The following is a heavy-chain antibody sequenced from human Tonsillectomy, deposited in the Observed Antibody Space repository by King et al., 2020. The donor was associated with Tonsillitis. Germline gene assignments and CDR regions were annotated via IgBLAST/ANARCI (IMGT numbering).Heavy chain of an antibody. Sequence: VQLVESGGGLVKPGGSLRLSCAASGFTFSSYSMNWVRQAPGKGLEWVSSISSSSSYIYYADSVKGRFTISRDNAKNSLYLQLNSLRAEDTAGYYCARDIDYGDLEGDYYYYMDVWGKGTTVTVSS. J-gene: IGHJ6*03. CDR2: ISSSSSYI. D-gene: IGHD3-16*01. CDR3: ARDIDYGDLEGDYYYYMDV. V-gene: IGHV3-21*01. CDR1: GFTFSSYS.